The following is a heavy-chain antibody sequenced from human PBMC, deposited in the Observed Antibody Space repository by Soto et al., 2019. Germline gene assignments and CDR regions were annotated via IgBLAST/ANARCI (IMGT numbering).Heavy chain of an antibody. CDR3: AKGRVSGGDPCCGYGMDV. CDR1: GFTFSSYA. D-gene: IGHD2-21*02. Sequence: SLRLSYAASGFTFSSYAMSWVRQAPGKGLEWVSAISGSGGSTYYADSVKGRFTISRDNSKNTLYLQMNSLRAEDTAVYYCAKGRVSGGDPCCGYGMDVWGQGTTVTVSS. CDR2: ISGSGGST. J-gene: IGHJ6*02. V-gene: IGHV3-23*01.